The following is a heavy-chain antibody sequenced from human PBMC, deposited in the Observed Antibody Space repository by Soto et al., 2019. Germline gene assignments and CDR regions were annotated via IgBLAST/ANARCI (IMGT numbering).Heavy chain of an antibody. J-gene: IGHJ6*02. CDR2: IYYSGST. D-gene: IGHD6-19*01. CDR1: GGSISSGGYY. V-gene: IGHV4-31*03. Sequence: SETLSLTCTVSGGSISSGGYYWSWIRQHPGKGLEWIGYIYYSGSTYYNPSLKSRVTISVDTSKNQFSLKLSSVTAADTAVYYCARLLGIAVAGTRFHYYYGMDVWGQGTTVTVSS. CDR3: ARLLGIAVAGTRFHYYYGMDV.